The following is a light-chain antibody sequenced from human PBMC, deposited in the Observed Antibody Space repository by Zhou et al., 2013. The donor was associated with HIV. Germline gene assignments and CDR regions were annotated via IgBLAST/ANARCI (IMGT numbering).Light chain of an antibody. Sequence: EIVMTQSPATLSVSPGERGTLSCRASQSVSSNLAWYQQKPGQAPRLLIYGASTRATGIPARFSGSGSGTEFTLTISSMQSEDFAVYYCQQYNNWPPRTFGQGTKVGIK. J-gene: IGKJ1*01. CDR2: GAS. CDR3: QQYNNWPPRT. CDR1: QSVSSN. V-gene: IGKV3-15*01.